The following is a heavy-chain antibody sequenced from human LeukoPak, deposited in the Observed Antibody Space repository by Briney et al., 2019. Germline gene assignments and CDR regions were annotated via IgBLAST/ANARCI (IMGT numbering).Heavy chain of an antibody. CDR2: IYYSGST. CDR3: ARGAPSDSWSGYYSHYYMDV. V-gene: IGHV4-59*01. J-gene: IGHJ6*03. D-gene: IGHD3-3*01. Sequence: SETLSLTCTVSGGSISSYYWSWIRQPPGKGLECIGYIYYSGSTNYNPSLKSRVTIPVDTSKNQFSLKLSSVTAADTAVYYCARGAPSDSWSGYYSHYYMDVWGKGTTVTVSS. CDR1: GGSISSYY.